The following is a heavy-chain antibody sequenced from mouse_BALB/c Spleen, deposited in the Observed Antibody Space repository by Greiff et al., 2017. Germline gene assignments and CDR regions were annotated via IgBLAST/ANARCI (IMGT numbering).Heavy chain of an antibody. CDR3: ARQRGGSSSGAMDY. CDR1: GFTFSSYA. V-gene: IGHV5-9-3*01. CDR2: ISSGGSYT. Sequence: EVKLMESGGGLVKPGGSLKLSCAASGFTFSSYAMSWVRQTPEKRLEWVATISSGGSYTYYPDSVKGRFTISRDNAKNTLYLQMSSLRSEDTAMYYCARQRGGSSSGAMDYWGQGTSVTVSS. D-gene: IGHD1-1*01. J-gene: IGHJ4*01.